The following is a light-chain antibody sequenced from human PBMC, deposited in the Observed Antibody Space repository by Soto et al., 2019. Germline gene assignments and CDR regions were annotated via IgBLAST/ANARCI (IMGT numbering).Light chain of an antibody. V-gene: IGLV1-51*01. CDR1: SSNIGNNY. J-gene: IGLJ2*01. CDR2: DND. CDR3: GTWDGSLNTQI. Sequence: HSVLTQPPSVSAAPGQKVTISCSGSSSNIGNNYVSWYQQLPGTAPKLLIYDNDKRPSGIPDRFSGSKSGTSATLGITGLQTGDEADYYCGTWDGSLNTQIFSGGTKLTVL.